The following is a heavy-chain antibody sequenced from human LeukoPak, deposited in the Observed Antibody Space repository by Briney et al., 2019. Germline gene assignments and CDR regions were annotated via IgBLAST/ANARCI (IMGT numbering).Heavy chain of an antibody. J-gene: IGHJ4*02. CDR2: DSDSGDAI. Sequence: GGSLRLSCIVSGFTFNNRNMVWARRAPGGGLEGISYDSDSGDAIFYADSVKRRFTISRDKAKNSVSLHMNTLSAEDTAVYYCSSTYGSGSLHHGGEETLLTLP. CDR1: GFTFNNRN. CDR3: SSTYGSGSLHH. V-gene: IGHV3-48*01. D-gene: IGHD2-2*01.